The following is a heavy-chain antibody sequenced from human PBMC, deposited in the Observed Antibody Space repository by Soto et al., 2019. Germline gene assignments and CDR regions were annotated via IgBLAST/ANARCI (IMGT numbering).Heavy chain of an antibody. V-gene: IGHV3-53*02. CDR2: IYSGGST. Sequence: EVQLVETGGGLIQPGGSLRLSCAASGFTVSSNYMSWVRQAPGKGLEWVSVIYSGGSTYYADSVKGRFTISRDNSKNTLYLQMNSLIAEDTAVYYCASGVPHYYDSSGYYGDAFDIWGQGTMVTVSS. J-gene: IGHJ3*02. CDR1: GFTVSSNY. CDR3: ASGVPHYYDSSGYYGDAFDI. D-gene: IGHD3-22*01.